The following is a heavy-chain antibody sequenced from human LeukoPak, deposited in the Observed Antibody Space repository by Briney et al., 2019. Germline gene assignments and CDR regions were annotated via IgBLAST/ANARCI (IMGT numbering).Heavy chain of an antibody. V-gene: IGHV1-69*06. J-gene: IGHJ5*02. CDR1: GGTFSSYA. Sequence: GASVKVSCKASGGTFSSYATSWVRQAPGQGLELMGGIIPIFGTANYAQKFQGRVTITADKSTSTAYMELSSLRSEDTAVYYCARDHCSSTSCYAYNWFDPWGQGTLVTVSS. D-gene: IGHD2-2*01. CDR3: ARDHCSSTSCYAYNWFDP. CDR2: IIPIFGTA.